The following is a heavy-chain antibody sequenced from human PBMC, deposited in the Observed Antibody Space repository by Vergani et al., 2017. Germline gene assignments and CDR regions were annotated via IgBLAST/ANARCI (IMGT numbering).Heavy chain of an antibody. J-gene: IGHJ5*02. Sequence: QVQLQQWGAGLLKPSETLSLTCAVYGGSFSGYYWSWIRQPPGKGLEWIGEINHSGSTNYNPSLKSRVTISVDTSKNQFSRKLSSVTAADTAVYYCASPGRGWFDPWGQGTLVTVSS. V-gene: IGHV4-34*01. CDR3: ASPGRGWFDP. CDR2: INHSGST. D-gene: IGHD3-10*01. CDR1: GGSFSGYY.